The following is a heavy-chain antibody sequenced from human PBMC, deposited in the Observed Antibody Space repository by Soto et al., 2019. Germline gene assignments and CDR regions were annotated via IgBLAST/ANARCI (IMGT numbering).Heavy chain of an antibody. J-gene: IGHJ6*01. CDR3: ARGTTIFGVGLGV. D-gene: IGHD3-3*01. CDR2: IYYSGST. Sequence: SETLSLTCTVSGGSISSGGYYLSWIRQHPGKGLEWIGYIYYSGSTYYNPSLKSRVTISVDTSKNQFSLKLSSVTAADTAVYYCARGTTIFGVGLGVWGQGTTVTVAS. CDR1: GGSISSGGYY. V-gene: IGHV4-31*03.